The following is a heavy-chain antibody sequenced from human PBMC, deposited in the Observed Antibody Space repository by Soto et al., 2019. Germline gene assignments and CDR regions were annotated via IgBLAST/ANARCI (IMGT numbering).Heavy chain of an antibody. J-gene: IGHJ6*02. D-gene: IGHD1-1*01. CDR3: ARGKGMEENYYYYGLDI. CDR2: INGGTGQT. CDR1: GYTFTTHA. Sequence: AAVKVSCKASGYTFTTHAMHWVRQAPGQSLEWMGWINGGTGQTKHSQRFQGRVNITRDTSASTAYMELSSLRSEDTAVYYCARGKGMEENYYYYGLDIWGQGTTVTVSS. V-gene: IGHV1-3*01.